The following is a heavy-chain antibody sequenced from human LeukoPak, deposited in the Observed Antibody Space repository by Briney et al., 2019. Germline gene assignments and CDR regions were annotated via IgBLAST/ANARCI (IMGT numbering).Heavy chain of an antibody. CDR2: ITSNGGST. CDR1: GFTFSSYA. CDR3: VRGVGPTYYFDY. V-gene: IGHV3-64D*09. J-gene: IGHJ4*02. Sequence: TGGSLRLFCSASGFTFSSYAMHWVPQAPGKGLEYVSVITSNGGSTYYVDSVKGRFTTSRDNSKSTMYLQMSSLRAEDTGVYYCVRGVGPTYYFDYWGQGTLVTVSS. D-gene: IGHD1-26*01.